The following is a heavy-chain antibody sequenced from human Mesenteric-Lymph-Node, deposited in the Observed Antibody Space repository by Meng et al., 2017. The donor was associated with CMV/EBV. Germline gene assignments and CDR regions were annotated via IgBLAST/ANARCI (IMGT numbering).Heavy chain of an antibody. Sequence: SGGYISSGDYYWTWIRQPPGKGLEWIGYIYYSGSTYYNPSLKSRVTISIDTSKNQFSLRLSSVIAADTAVYYCALMIAAATNWFDPWGQGTLVTVSS. V-gene: IGHV4-30-4*08. CDR1: GGYISSGDYY. J-gene: IGHJ5*02. CDR3: ALMIAAATNWFDP. CDR2: IYYSGST. D-gene: IGHD6-25*01.